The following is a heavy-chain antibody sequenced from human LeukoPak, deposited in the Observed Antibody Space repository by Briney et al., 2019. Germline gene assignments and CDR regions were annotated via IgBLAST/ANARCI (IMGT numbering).Heavy chain of an antibody. D-gene: IGHD3-9*01. CDR2: INPNSGGT. J-gene: IGHJ6*03. CDR3: ARGPYYDILTGYYRGYYYYYYMDV. CDR1: GYTFTGYY. V-gene: IGHV1-2*02. Sequence: GASVKVSCKASGYTFTGYYMHWVRQAPGQGLEWMGWINPNSGGTNYAQKFQGRVTMTRDTSISTAYMELSRLRSDDTAVYYCARGPYYDILTGYYRGYYYYYYMDVWGKGTTVTISS.